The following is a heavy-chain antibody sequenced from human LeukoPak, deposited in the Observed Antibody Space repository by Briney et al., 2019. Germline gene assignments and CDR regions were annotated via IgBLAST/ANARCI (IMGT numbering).Heavy chain of an antibody. CDR3: ARAMPLTIFGVAPPLSYYGMDV. CDR2: INPNSGGT. J-gene: IGHJ6*02. CDR1: GYTFTGYY. D-gene: IGHD3-3*01. Sequence: ASVKVSCKASGYTFTGYYTHWVRQAPGQGLEWMGWINPNSGGTNYAQKFQGRVTMTRDTSISTAYMELSRLRSDDTAVYYCARAMPLTIFGVAPPLSYYGMDVWGQGTTVTVSS. V-gene: IGHV1-2*02.